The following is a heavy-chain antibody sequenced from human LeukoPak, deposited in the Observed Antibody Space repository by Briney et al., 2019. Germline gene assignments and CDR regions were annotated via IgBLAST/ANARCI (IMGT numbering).Heavy chain of an antibody. CDR1: GFTFSSYA. CDR2: VSYDGSNK. D-gene: IGHD3-10*01. V-gene: IGHV3-30-3*01. Sequence: GRSLRLSCAASGFTFSSYAMHWVRQAPGKGLEWVAVVSYDGSNKYYADSVKGRFTISRDNSKNTLYLQMNSLRAEDTAVYYCARDRGVRGVIDYWGQGTLVTVSS. J-gene: IGHJ4*02. CDR3: ARDRGVRGVIDY.